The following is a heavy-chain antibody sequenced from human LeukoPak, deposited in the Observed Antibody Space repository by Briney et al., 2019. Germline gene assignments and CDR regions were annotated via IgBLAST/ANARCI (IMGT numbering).Heavy chain of an antibody. CDR3: AKGGGYEAQYYYYYLDV. CDR1: GFAFSSYA. D-gene: IGHD5-12*01. J-gene: IGHJ6*03. CDR2: ISHDGSNK. V-gene: IGHV3-30*04. Sequence: GGSLRLSCAASGFAFSSYAMNWIRQAPGKGLEWVAVISHDGSNKYYADSVKGRFTISRDNSKNTLYLQMKSLRAEDTAVYYCAKGGGYEAQYYYYYLDVWGKGTTVTISS.